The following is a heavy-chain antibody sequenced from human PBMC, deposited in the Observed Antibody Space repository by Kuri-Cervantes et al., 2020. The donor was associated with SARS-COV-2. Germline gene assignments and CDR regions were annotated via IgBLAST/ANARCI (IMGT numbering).Heavy chain of an antibody. CDR3: ARHRGIAAAGDY. CDR2: IDPTDSYT. J-gene: IGHJ4*02. CDR1: GYSFTSYW. D-gene: IGHD6-13*01. V-gene: IGHV5-10-1*01. Sequence: GESLKISCEGSGYSFTSYWITWVRQMPGKGLEWLGRIDPTDSYTNYSPSFQGHVTFSADKSINTAYLQWSSLKASDTAMYYCARHRGIAAAGDYWGQGTLVTVSS.